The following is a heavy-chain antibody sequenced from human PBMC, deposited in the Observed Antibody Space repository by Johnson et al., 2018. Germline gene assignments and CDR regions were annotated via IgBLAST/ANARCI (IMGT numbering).Heavy chain of an antibody. D-gene: IGHD3-16*01. CDR3: AKEDHGGAFDI. Sequence: VQLVQSGGGLVQPGRSLRLSCAASGFTFDDYAMHWVRQAPWKGLEWVSGISWNSGSIGYADSVKGRFTISRDNAKNSLYLQMNSLRAEDTALYYCAKEDHGGAFDIWGQGTMVTVSS. V-gene: IGHV3-9*01. J-gene: IGHJ3*02. CDR1: GFTFDDYA. CDR2: ISWNSGSI.